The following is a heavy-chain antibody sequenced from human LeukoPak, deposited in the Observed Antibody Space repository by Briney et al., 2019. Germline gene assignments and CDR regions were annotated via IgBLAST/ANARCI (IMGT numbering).Heavy chain of an antibody. CDR1: GGTFSSYA. J-gene: IGHJ3*02. D-gene: IGHD6-19*01. Sequence: VASVTVSCKASGGTFSSYAISWVRQAPGQGLEWMGWINPNSGGTNYAQRFQGRVTMTRDTSISTAYMELSRLRSDDTAVYYCARDGFIVLAVAGNYAFDICGQGTMVTVSS. CDR2: INPNSGGT. CDR3: ARDGFIVLAVAGNYAFDI. V-gene: IGHV1-2*02.